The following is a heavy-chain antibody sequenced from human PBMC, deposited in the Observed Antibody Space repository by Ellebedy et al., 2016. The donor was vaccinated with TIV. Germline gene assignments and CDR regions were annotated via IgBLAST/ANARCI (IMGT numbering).Heavy chain of an antibody. CDR3: ARVERAWLLLLSAFDI. CDR2: IYYSGST. CDR1: GFTFSDYY. D-gene: IGHD3-22*01. V-gene: IGHV4-38-2*01. J-gene: IGHJ3*02. Sequence: GSLRLSXAASGFTFSDYYMSWIRQPPGKGLEWIGSIYYSGSTYYNPSLKSRVTISVDTSKNQFSLKLSSVTAADTAVYYCARVERAWLLLLSAFDIWGQGTMVTVSS.